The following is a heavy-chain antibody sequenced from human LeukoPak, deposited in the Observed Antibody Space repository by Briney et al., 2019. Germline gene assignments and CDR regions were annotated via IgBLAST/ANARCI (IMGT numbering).Heavy chain of an antibody. CDR3: AREPSAPPTTFNVDIVATKLPYYGMDV. J-gene: IGHJ6*02. D-gene: IGHD5-12*01. V-gene: IGHV1-69*04. Sequence: SVKVSCEASGGTFSSYAISWVRQAPGQGLEWMGRIIPILGIANYAQKFQGRVTITADKSTSTAYMELSSLRSEDTAVYYCAREPSAPPTTFNVDIVATKLPYYGMDVWGQGTTVTVSS. CDR2: IIPILGIA. CDR1: GGTFSSYA.